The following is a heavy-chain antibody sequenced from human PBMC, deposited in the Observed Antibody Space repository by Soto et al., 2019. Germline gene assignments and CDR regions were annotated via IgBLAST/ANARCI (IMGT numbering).Heavy chain of an antibody. Sequence: QVRLQESGPGLVKPSETLSLTCTVSGGSISSYYWSWIRQPPGKGLEWIGHMYNTGSTIYNPSLKRRVTISVDTSKNQFSLKLNSVTAADTAVYYCARDLWGYCGADCYPLDVWGQGTMVTVSS. D-gene: IGHD2-21*02. CDR2: MYNTGST. CDR3: ARDLWGYCGADCYPLDV. V-gene: IGHV4-59*01. J-gene: IGHJ6*02. CDR1: GGSISSYY.